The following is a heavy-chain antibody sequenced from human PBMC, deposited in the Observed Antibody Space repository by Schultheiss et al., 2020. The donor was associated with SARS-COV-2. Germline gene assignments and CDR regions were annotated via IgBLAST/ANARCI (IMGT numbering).Heavy chain of an antibody. D-gene: IGHD6-13*01. CDR2: IYHSGST. CDR3: AREAASSWYSNGMDV. Sequence: SQTLSLTCAVSGGSIRSGGYSWSWIRQPPGKGLEWIGYIYHSGSTYYNPSLKSRVTISVDTSKNQFSLKLSSVTAADTAVYYCAREAASSWYSNGMDVWGQGTTVTVSS. J-gene: IGHJ6*02. V-gene: IGHV4-30-2*01. CDR1: GGSIRSGGYS.